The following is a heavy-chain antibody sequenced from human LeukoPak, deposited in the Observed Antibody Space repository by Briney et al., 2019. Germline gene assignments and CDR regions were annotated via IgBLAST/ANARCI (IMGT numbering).Heavy chain of an antibody. CDR3: ARDLLGYIAAGY. CDR1: GYTFTSYA. D-gene: IGHD6-6*01. J-gene: IGHJ4*02. CDR2: INAGNGNT. V-gene: IGHV1-3*01. Sequence: ASVKVSCKASGYTFTSYAMHWVRQAPGQRLEWMGWINAGNGNTKYSQKFQGRVTITRDTSASTAYMELSSLRSEDTAVYYCARDLLGYIAAGYWGQGTLVTVSS.